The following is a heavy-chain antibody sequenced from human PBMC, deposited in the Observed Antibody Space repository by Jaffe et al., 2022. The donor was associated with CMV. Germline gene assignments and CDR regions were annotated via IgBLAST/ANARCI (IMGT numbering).Heavy chain of an antibody. D-gene: IGHD3-3*01. CDR1: GFTFSSYA. CDR3: ARGRYDFWSGYYWEGHWFDP. J-gene: IGHJ5*02. Sequence: EVQLVESGGGLVQPGGSLRLSCAASGFTFSSYAMHWVRQAPGKGLEYVSAISSNGGSTYYANSVKGRFTISRDNSKNTLYLQMGSLRAEDMAVYYCARGRYDFWSGYYWEGHWFDPWGQGTLVTVSS. V-gene: IGHV3-64*01. CDR2: ISSNGGST.